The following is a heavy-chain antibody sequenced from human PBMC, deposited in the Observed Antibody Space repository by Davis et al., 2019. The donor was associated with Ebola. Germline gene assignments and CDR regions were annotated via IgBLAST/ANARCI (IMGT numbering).Heavy chain of an antibody. J-gene: IGHJ5*02. CDR2: INHSGST. CDR1: GGSFSDYY. CDR3: ARAYCSSTSCAGFDP. D-gene: IGHD2-2*01. Sequence: SETLSLTCAVHGGSFSDYYWNWIRQAPGKGLEWIGEINHSGSTNYNPSLKSRVVISADTSKKQFSLRLSSVTAADTAVYYCARAYCSSTSCAGFDPWGQGTLVTVSS. V-gene: IGHV4-34*01.